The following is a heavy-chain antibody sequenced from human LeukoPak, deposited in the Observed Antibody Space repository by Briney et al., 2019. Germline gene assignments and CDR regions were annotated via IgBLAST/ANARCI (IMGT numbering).Heavy chain of an antibody. J-gene: IGHJ4*02. D-gene: IGHD5-18*01. CDR2: ISYGGGKR. CDR3: AKEGWTSSWILSFDY. CDR1: GFTFRSYG. V-gene: IGHV3-30*18. Sequence: PGGSLRPSCAASGFTFRSYGMHWVRQAPGKGLEWVAVISYGGGKRYYADSVKGRFTISRDNSKNTLSLQMSSLRAEDTALYYCAKEGWTSSWILSFDYWGQGTLVTVSS.